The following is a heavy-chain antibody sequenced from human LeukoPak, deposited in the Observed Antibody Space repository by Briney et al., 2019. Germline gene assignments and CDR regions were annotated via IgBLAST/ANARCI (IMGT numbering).Heavy chain of an antibody. J-gene: IGHJ4*02. CDR1: GGSFSDYY. CDR2: INHSGST. Sequence: SETLSLTCAVYGGSFSDYYWSWIRQPPGKGLEWIGEINHSGSTNYNPSLKSRVTISVDTSKNQFSLELSSVTAADTAVYYCARGGTGYCSGGSCYSQAYWGQGTLVTVSS. V-gene: IGHV4-34*01. CDR3: ARGGTGYCSGGSCYSQAY. D-gene: IGHD2-15*01.